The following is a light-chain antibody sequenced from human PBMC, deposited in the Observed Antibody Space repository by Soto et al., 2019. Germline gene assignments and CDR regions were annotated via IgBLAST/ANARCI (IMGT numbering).Light chain of an antibody. CDR2: GVS. CDR1: QSVSSH. CDR3: QQRSNWPLTWT. V-gene: IGKV3-11*01. J-gene: IGKJ1*01. Sequence: EIMLTQSPATLSLSPGERATLPCRPSQSVSSHFAWYQQKPGQPPRLLISGVSNRATGIPARFSGSGSGTDFTLTISSLEPEDFAVYYCQQRSNWPLTWTFGQGTKVDI.